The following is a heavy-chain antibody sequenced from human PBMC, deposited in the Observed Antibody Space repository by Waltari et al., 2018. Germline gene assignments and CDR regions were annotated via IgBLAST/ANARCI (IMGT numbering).Heavy chain of an antibody. CDR2: IYYRGST. Sequence: QLQLQESGPGLVKPSETLSLTCTVSGGSISSSSYSWGWIRKPPGKGLEWIGRIYYRGSTYYNPSLKSRVTISVDTSKNQFSLKLSSVTAADTAVYYCATVGDFWSGYWKYYFDYWGQGTLVTVSS. D-gene: IGHD3-3*01. J-gene: IGHJ4*02. CDR1: GGSISSSSYS. V-gene: IGHV4-39*07. CDR3: ATVGDFWSGYWKYYFDY.